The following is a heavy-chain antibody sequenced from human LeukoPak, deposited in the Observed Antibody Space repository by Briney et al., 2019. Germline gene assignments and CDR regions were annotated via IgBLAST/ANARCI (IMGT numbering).Heavy chain of an antibody. Sequence: ASVKVSCKASGYTFTSYYMHWVRQAPGKGLEWVSAISGSGGSTYYADSVKGRFTISRDNSKNTLYLQMNSLRAEDTAVYYCAKGSSSSSIAVAGTFDYWGQGTLVTVSS. J-gene: IGHJ4*02. CDR1: GYTFTSYY. V-gene: IGHV3-23*01. D-gene: IGHD6-19*01. CDR2: ISGSGGST. CDR3: AKGSSSSSIAVAGTFDY.